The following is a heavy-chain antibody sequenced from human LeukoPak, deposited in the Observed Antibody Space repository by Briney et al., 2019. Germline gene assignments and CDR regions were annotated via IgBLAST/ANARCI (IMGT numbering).Heavy chain of an antibody. Sequence: PSETLSPTCTVSGGSISSHFWSWIRQPPGKGLEWIGYIHYTGSTNYNPSLKSRVTMSVDTSKNQFSLKLSSVTAADTAVYYCARDGYSGSSLFDYWGQGTLVTVSS. CDR3: ARDGYSGSSLFDY. CDR2: IHYTGST. D-gene: IGHD1-26*01. V-gene: IGHV4-59*11. J-gene: IGHJ4*02. CDR1: GGSISSHF.